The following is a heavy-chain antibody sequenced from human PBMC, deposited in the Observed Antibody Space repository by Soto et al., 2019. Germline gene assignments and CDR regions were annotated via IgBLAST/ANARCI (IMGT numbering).Heavy chain of an antibody. D-gene: IGHD2-2*01. Sequence: QVQLVESGGGVVQPGRSLRLSCAASGFIFSTYAMHWVRQAPGKGLEWVALISYDGGNEYYADSVKGRFTISRDDSENTLYLQMNGLRAEDKAVYYCTRDSGIVLVPVTSMDVWGQGTTVTVSS. J-gene: IGHJ6*02. CDR2: ISYDGGNE. CDR3: TRDSGIVLVPVTSMDV. CDR1: GFIFSTYA. V-gene: IGHV3-30-3*01.